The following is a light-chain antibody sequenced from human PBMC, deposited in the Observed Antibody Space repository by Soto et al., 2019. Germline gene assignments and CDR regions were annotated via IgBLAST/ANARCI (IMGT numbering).Light chain of an antibody. J-gene: IGKJ1*01. CDR2: DTS. V-gene: IGKV1-33*01. CDR1: KDISNY. Sequence: DIQMTQSPSSQSASVVDRVTITCQAIKDISNYLNWYQQKPGKAPKLLIYDTSNLETGVPSRFSGSGSGTDFTFTISSLQPEDIATYYCQQYDNLLITFGQGTKVDI. CDR3: QQYDNLLIT.